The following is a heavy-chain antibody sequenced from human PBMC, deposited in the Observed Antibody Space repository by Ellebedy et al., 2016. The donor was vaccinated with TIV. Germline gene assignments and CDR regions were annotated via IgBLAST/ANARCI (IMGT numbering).Heavy chain of an antibody. CDR1: GFTFSSYA. CDR2: ISGSGGST. Sequence: GESLKISXAASGFTFSSYAMSWVRQAPGKGLEWVSAISGSGGSTYYADSVKGRFTISRDNSKNTLYLQMNSLRAEDTAVYYCATQHYDFWSGYSYYFDYWGQGTLVTVSS. V-gene: IGHV3-23*01. D-gene: IGHD3-3*01. CDR3: ATQHYDFWSGYSYYFDY. J-gene: IGHJ4*02.